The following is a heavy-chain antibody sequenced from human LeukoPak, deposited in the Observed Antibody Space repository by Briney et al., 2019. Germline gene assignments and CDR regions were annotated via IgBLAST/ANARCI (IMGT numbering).Heavy chain of an antibody. CDR1: GGSFSAYY. D-gene: IGHD1-1*01. CDR3: ARGPTISETGYFDY. V-gene: IGHV4-34*01. CDR2: INHRGDT. J-gene: IGHJ4*03. Sequence: SETLSLTCAVYGGSFSAYYWSWIRQSPGKGLEWIAEINHRGDTNCNPSVKSRVSISVDTSKNQFSLKVTSLTAADTAVYYCARGPTISETGYFDYWGQGTLVTVSS.